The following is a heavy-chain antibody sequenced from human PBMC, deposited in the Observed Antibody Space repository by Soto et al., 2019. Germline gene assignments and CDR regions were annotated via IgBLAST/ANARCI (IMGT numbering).Heavy chain of an antibody. CDR2: IRNKAHSYSP. Sequence: PGRSLRLSCAVSGFTFGDHYIYWVRQAPGKGQEWVGRIRNKAHSYSPAYAASVKGRLTFSRDDSQNSVYLQMNSLKTENTAVNYCVRTIQPGTTAYFYYWSEGTLVTVSS. CDR3: VRTIQPGTTAYFYY. D-gene: IGHD1-1*01. CDR1: GFTFGDHY. J-gene: IGHJ4*02. V-gene: IGHV3-72*01.